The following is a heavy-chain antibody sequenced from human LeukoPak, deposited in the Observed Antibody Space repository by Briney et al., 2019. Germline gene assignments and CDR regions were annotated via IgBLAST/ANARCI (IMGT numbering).Heavy chain of an antibody. CDR2: INPSGGST. J-gene: IGHJ4*02. D-gene: IGHD4-17*01. V-gene: IGHV1-46*01. Sequence: ASVEVSCKASGYTFTSYYMHWVRQAPGQGLEWMGIINPSGGSTSYAQKFQGRVTMTRDMSTSTVYMELSSLRSEDTAVYYCARAQLRDDYGDYLFDYWGQGTLVTVSS. CDR1: GYTFTSYY. CDR3: ARAQLRDDYGDYLFDY.